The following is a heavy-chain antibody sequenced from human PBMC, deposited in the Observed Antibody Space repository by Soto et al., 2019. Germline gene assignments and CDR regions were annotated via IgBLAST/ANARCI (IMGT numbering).Heavy chain of an antibody. V-gene: IGHV1-3*01. Sequence: NLSWKARGYGYTSNSRHWLRQAPGQRLEWMGWINAGNGNTKYSQKFQGRVTITRDTSASTAYMELSSLRSEDTAVYYCARIRSRVNWFDPWGQGTLVTVSS. CDR2: INAGNGNT. J-gene: IGHJ5*02. CDR3: ARIRSRVNWFDP. CDR1: GYGYTSNS. D-gene: IGHD2-2*01.